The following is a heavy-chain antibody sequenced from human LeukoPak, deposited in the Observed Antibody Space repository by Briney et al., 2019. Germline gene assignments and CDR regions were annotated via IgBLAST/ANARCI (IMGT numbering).Heavy chain of an antibody. D-gene: IGHD2-15*01. CDR2: IYPGDSDT. CDR1: GFGFTSYW. V-gene: IGHV5-51*01. J-gene: IGHJ5*02. Sequence: GESLKISCKGSGFGFTSYWIGWARQMPGKGLEGMGIIYPGDSDTRYSPSFQGQVTISADKSISTAYLQWSSLKASDTAMYYCARGGVRAWFDPWGQGTLVTVSS. CDR3: ARGGVRAWFDP.